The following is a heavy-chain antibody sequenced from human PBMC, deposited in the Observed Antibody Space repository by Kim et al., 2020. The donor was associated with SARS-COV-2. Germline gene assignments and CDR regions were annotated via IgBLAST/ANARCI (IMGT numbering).Heavy chain of an antibody. CDR1: GLSFSDSY. V-gene: IGHV3-11*01. Sequence: GGSLRLSCAASGLSFSDSYMNWVRQAPGKGLEWLSFISTRGESIFYADSVEGRFTISRDNAKNSLYLQMNYLRDEDTAVYYCARSGNGYNAFGIWGQGDLVTVSS. CDR2: ISTRGESI. CDR3: ARSGNGYNAFGI. D-gene: IGHD5-12*01. J-gene: IGHJ4*02.